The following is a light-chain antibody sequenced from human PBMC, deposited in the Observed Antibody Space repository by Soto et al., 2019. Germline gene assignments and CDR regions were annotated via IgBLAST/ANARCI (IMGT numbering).Light chain of an antibody. V-gene: IGKV3-15*01. CDR1: QSVRNN. Sequence: EIVMTQSPATLSVSPGERATLSCRASQSVRNNLAWYRQKPGQAPRLLIYDASTRATGIPARFSGSGSGTEFTLTIPSLQSEDFAIYSCQQYNNWPPLYTFGQGTKLEIK. CDR2: DAS. CDR3: QQYNNWPPLYT. J-gene: IGKJ2*01.